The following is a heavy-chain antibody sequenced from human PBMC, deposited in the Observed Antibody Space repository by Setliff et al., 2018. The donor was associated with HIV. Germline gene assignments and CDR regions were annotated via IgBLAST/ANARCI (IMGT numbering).Heavy chain of an antibody. CDR2: VSSSADSI. V-gene: IGHV3-48*03. D-gene: IGHD3-10*01. J-gene: IGHJ6*03. CDR3: ARESSGSYFHFYYYMDV. Sequence: LRLSCAASGFTFSRYEMNWVRQAPGKGLEWIAAVSSSADSIVYADSVKGRFTISRDNAKNSMYLQMNSLRVEDTAVYYCARESSGSYFHFYYYMDVWGKGTTVTVSS. CDR1: GFTFSRYE.